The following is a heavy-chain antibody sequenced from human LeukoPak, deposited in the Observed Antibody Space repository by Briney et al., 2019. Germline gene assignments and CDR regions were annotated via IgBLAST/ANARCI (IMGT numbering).Heavy chain of an antibody. D-gene: IGHD4/OR15-4a*01. CDR3: ARQQLKTMASFDY. V-gene: IGHV4-4*07. CDR2: INPSGST. J-gene: IGHJ4*02. CDR1: GGSISSYS. Sequence: KPSETLSLTCTVSGGSISSYSWSWIRLPPGKGLEWIGRINPSGSTNYNPSLKSRVTMSLDTSKNQFSLKLNSVTAADTAVYYCARQQLKTMASFDYWGQGTLVTVSS.